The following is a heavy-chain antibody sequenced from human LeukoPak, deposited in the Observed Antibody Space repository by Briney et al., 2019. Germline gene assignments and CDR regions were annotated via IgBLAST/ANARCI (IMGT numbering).Heavy chain of an antibody. J-gene: IGHJ4*02. V-gene: IGHV1-18*01. D-gene: IGHD3-22*01. CDR2: ISAYNGNT. Sequence: ASVKVSCKASGYTFTTYGISWVRQAPGQGLEWMGWISAYNGNTNYAQKLHGRVTMTTDTSTSTAYLELRSLRSDDTAVYYCARNAHRMYNYDTGAYRFAYWGQGALVTASS. CDR3: ARNAHRMYNYDTGAYRFAY. CDR1: GYTFTTYG.